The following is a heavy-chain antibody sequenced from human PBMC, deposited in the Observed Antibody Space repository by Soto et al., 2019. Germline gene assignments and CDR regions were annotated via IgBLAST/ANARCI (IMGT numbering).Heavy chain of an antibody. CDR3: ARSVTAGTGGSLCY. Sequence: QVQLVQSGAEVKKPGSSVKVSCKASGGTFSSYAISWVRQAPGQGLEWMGGIIPIFGTANYAQKFQGRVTITADESTSKAYMELSSLRSEDTAVYYCARSVTAGTGGSLCYWGQGTLVTVSS. D-gene: IGHD6-13*01. CDR1: GGTFSSYA. J-gene: IGHJ4*02. V-gene: IGHV1-69*12. CDR2: IIPIFGTA.